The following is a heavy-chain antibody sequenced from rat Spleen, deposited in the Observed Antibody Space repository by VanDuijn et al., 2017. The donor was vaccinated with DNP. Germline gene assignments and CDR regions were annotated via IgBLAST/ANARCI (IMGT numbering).Heavy chain of an antibody. V-gene: IGHV2-6*01. Sequence: QVQLKESGPGLVQPSQTLSLTCTVSGFSLTSYTLSWVRQPPGKGLEWIATISSGGNTYYNSALKSRLSNSRDTSKSQVFLKMNSLQTEDTAMYFCARDNSGSTWFAYWGQGTMVTVSS. J-gene: IGHJ3*01. CDR2: ISSGGNT. D-gene: IGHD4-3*01. CDR3: ARDNSGSTWFAY. CDR1: GFSLTSYT.